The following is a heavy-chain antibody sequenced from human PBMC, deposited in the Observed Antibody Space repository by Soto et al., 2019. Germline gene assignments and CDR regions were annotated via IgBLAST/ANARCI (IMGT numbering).Heavy chain of an antibody. J-gene: IGHJ4*02. CDR1: GGSISRGGNY. CDR2: IYNSGST. Sequence: QVQLQESGPGLVKPSQTLSLTCTVSGGSISRGGNYWSWIRQHPGEGLKWIGYIYNSGSTYYNPSLKSRVTISVDSSKNQFSLKLSSVTAADTAVYYCAKTGIAAADSWGQGTLVTVSS. V-gene: IGHV4-31*03. D-gene: IGHD6-13*01. CDR3: AKTGIAAADS.